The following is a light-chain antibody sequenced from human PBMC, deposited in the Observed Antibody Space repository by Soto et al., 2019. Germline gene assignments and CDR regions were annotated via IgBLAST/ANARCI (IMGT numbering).Light chain of an antibody. J-gene: IGKJ4*01. CDR1: QGISSY. CDR3: QKDNSAPAH. Sequence: DIQMTQSPSSLSASVGDRVTITCRASQGISSYLAWYQQKPGKVPKLLIYAASTLQSGVPSRFSGSGSGTDFTLTISSLQPEDVATYDCQKDNSAPAHFGGGTSVEIK. V-gene: IGKV1-27*01. CDR2: AAS.